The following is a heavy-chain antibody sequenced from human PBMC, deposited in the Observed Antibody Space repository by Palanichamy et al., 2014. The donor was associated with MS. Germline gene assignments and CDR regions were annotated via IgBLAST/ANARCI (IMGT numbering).Heavy chain of an antibody. CDR1: GSTFSNYG. Sequence: QVHLVEVWGRRGPAWRSLRLSCAASGSTFSNYGMHWVRQAPGKGLEWVAVIWYDGSEEYYADSVKGRFTISRDNSNNTLHLHMNGLRVEDTAVYYCARDPMSDVLFTGTWSDSWGHGTLVTVSS. J-gene: IGHJ5*01. CDR3: ARDPMSDVLFTGTWSDS. CDR2: IWYDGSEE. V-gene: IGHV3-33*01. D-gene: IGHD1-14*01.